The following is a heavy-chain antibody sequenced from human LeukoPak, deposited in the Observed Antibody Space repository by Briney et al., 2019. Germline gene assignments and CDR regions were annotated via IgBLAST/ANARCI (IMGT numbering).Heavy chain of an antibody. CDR2: MNPNSGNT. J-gene: IGHJ4*02. CDR1: GYTFSGYY. D-gene: IGHD5-18*01. CDR3: ARAVLLGTDFDY. V-gene: IGHV1-8*03. Sequence: ASVKVSCKASGYTFSGYYIHWVRQAPGQGLEWMGWMNPNSGNTGYAQKFQGRVTITRNTSISTAYMELSRLRSDDTAVYYCARAVLLGTDFDYWGQGTLVTISS.